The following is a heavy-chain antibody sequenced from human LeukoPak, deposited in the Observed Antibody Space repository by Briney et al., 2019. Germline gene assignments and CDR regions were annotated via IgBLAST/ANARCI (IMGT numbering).Heavy chain of an antibody. CDR3: TRGNAN. CDR1: GGSINSYY. Sequence: PSETLSLTCTVSGGSINSYYWSWLRQPPGKGLEWIGYISYSGSTNYNPSLKSRVTISLDTSKTKFFLKLSSVTAADTALYYCTRGNANWGQGTLVTVSS. V-gene: IGHV4-59*01. CDR2: ISYSGST. J-gene: IGHJ4*02.